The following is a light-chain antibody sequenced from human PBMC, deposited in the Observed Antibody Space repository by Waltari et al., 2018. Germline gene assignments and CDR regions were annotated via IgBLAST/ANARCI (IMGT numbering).Light chain of an antibody. J-gene: IGLJ3*02. CDR3: SSYITTSTLEL. CDR2: DVS. Sequence: QSALTQPASVSGSPGQSITISCTGTSSDVGTYNYVSWYQQHPGKAPKLLIYDVSYRPSGVAYRFSCSKSGNTASLTISGLQAEDEADYYCSSYITTSTLELFGGGTSLTVL. CDR1: SSDVGTYNY. V-gene: IGLV2-14*03.